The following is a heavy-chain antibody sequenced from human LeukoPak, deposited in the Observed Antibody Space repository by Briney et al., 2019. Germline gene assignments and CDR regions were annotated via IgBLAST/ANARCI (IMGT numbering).Heavy chain of an antibody. D-gene: IGHD2-21*01. J-gene: IGHJ3*02. CDR1: GFTFSTYF. V-gene: IGHV3-30-3*01. Sequence: GGSLRLSCAASGFTFSTYFMHWVRQAPGKGLEWVADIASDGSHTFYVEPVEGRFTISRDNSKNTLYLQMNSLRAEDTAVYFCARERQDTILHSGAFDIWGQGTMVTVSS. CDR2: IASDGSHT. CDR3: ARERQDTILHSGAFDI.